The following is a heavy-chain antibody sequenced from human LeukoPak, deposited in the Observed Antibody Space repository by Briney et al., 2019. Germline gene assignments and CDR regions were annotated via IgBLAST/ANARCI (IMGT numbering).Heavy chain of an antibody. Sequence: SETLSLTCAVSGSSISSSTWWTWVRQPPGKGLEWIGEVFYSGSTNSNPSLKSRLTMSVDESKHEFSLKLTSVTAADTAVYYCASTERCSTTCPLDYWGQGTLVTVSS. CDR2: VFYSGST. D-gene: IGHD2-2*01. CDR1: GSSISSSTW. CDR3: ASTERCSTTCPLDY. J-gene: IGHJ4*02. V-gene: IGHV4-4*02.